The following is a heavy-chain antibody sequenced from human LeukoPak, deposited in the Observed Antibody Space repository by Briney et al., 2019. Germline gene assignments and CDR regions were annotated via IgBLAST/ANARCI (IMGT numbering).Heavy chain of an antibody. D-gene: IGHD2-15*01. J-gene: IGHJ4*02. CDR3: AGTGTAYCRGGNCYSDKYFDY. Sequence: SETLSLTCAVYGGSLSGYYWTWIRQSPGKGLEWIGEINYSGNTNYNRSLKSRVTISADTSKNQFSLSLTSVTAAETAVYYCAGTGTAYCRGGNCYSDKYFDYWGQGTQDTVSS. CDR1: GGSLSGYY. CDR2: INYSGNT. V-gene: IGHV4-34*01.